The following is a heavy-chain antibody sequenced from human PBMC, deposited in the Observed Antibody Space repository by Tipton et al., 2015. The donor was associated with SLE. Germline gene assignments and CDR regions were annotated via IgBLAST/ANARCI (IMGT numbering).Heavy chain of an antibody. CDR1: GGSISSGSYY. J-gene: IGHJ1*01. Sequence: TLSLTCTVSGGSISSGSYYWNWIRQPPGKGLEWIGYIYYSGSTNYNPSLKSRVTISVDTSKNQFSLKLSSVTAADTAVYYCARDGVGKSGPGYFQHWGQGTLVTVSS. D-gene: IGHD6-25*01. CDR2: IYYSGST. V-gene: IGHV4-61*01. CDR3: ARDGVGKSGPGYFQH.